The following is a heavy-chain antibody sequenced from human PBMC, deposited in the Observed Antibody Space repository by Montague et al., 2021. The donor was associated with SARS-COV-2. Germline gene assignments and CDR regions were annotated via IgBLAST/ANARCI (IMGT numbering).Heavy chain of an antibody. Sequence: CAISGDSVPSNSAAWNWIRQSPSGGLEWLGRTYYRSKWYLDYAVAVKGRITINADTSRNQFSLQLNSVTPEDTAVYYCARAPYSSGFYGMDVWGQGTTVTVSS. D-gene: IGHD3-22*01. CDR3: ARAPYSSGFYGMDV. J-gene: IGHJ6*02. V-gene: IGHV6-1*01. CDR1: GDSVPSNSAA. CDR2: TYYRSKWYL.